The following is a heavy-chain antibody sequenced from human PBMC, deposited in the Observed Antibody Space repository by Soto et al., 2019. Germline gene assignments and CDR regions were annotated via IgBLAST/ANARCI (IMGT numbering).Heavy chain of an antibody. Sequence: VRLVQSGAEVKKPGGSLKISCAASGFTFSIYSMNWVRQAPGKGLEWISYISSSSSTIYYADSVKGRFTISRDNAKNSLYLQMNSLRAEDTAVYYCATYYGSGSYFPDHYYNGMDVWGQGTTVTVSS. D-gene: IGHD3-10*01. CDR3: ATYYGSGSYFPDHYYNGMDV. V-gene: IGHV3-48*01. CDR1: GFTFSIYS. J-gene: IGHJ6*02. CDR2: ISSSSSTI.